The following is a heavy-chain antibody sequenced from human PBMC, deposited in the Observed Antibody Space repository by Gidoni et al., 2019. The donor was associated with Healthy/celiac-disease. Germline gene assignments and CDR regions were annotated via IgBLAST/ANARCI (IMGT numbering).Heavy chain of an antibody. Sequence: QVQLVPSGAEVKKHGASVKVSCKASGYHFPGYYMHWVRQAPGEGLEWMGWINPNSGGTNYAQKVQGRVTMTRDTSISTDYMELSRLRSDDTAVYYCARPEGYSGSYRDAFDIWGQGTMVTVSS. J-gene: IGHJ3*02. CDR3: ARPEGYSGSYRDAFDI. V-gene: IGHV1-2*02. CDR2: INPNSGGT. D-gene: IGHD1-26*01. CDR1: GYHFPGYY.